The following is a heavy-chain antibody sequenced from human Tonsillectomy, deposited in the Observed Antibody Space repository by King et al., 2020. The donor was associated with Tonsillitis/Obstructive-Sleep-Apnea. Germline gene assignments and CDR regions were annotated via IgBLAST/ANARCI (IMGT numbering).Heavy chain of an antibody. Sequence: VQLQESGPGLVKPSETLSLTCTVSGGSVSSGSYYWSWIRQPPGKGLEWIGYIYYSGSTNYNPSLKSRVTISVDTSKNQFSLKLSSVTAADTAVYYCARAPLGFRELWFDPWGQGTLVTVSS. CDR1: GGSVSSGSYY. D-gene: IGHD3-10*01. CDR3: ARAPLGFRELWFDP. J-gene: IGHJ5*02. CDR2: IYYSGST. V-gene: IGHV4-61*01.